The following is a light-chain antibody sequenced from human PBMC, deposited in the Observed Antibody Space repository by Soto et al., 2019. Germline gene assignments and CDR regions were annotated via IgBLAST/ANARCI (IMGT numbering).Light chain of an antibody. CDR3: QQYGSSPYT. Sequence: EIVLTQSPGTLSLSPGERATLSFRASESVSSSYLAWYQQKPGQAPRLLIYDASSSATGIPDRFSGSGSGTDFTLTISRLEPEDFAVYYCQQYGSSPYTFGQGTKLEIK. CDR2: DAS. J-gene: IGKJ2*01. CDR1: ESVSSSY. V-gene: IGKV3-20*01.